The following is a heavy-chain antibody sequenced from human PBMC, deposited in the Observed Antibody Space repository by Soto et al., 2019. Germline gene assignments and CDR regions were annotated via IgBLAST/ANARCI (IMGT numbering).Heavy chain of an antibody. CDR1: GFTFSSYG. CDR3: ARDRSMIVVVPGY. CDR2: ISYDGSNK. J-gene: IGHJ4*02. Sequence: QVQLVESGGGVVPPGRSLRLSCAASGFTFSSYGMHWVRQAPGKGLEWVSFISYDGSNKFYADSVKGRFAISRDNSKNTVYRQMNSLRAEDTAVYYCARDRSMIVVVPGYWGQGTLVTVSS. V-gene: IGHV3-30*09. D-gene: IGHD3-22*01.